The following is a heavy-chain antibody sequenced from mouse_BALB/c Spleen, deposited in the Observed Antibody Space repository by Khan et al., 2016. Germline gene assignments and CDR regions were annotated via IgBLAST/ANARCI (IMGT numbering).Heavy chain of an antibody. CDR2: IRRKSNNYAT. V-gene: IGHV10-1*02. CDR3: VRQYVNHYINY. CDR1: GFTFNTYD. D-gene: IGHD2-10*02. J-gene: IGHJ2*01. Sequence: EVQLVETGGGLVQPKGSLKLSCAASGFTFNTYDMNWVRQAPGKGLEWVDRIRRKSNNYATYYADSVNDRITISRDDSQRMLYMQLNNLKTEDTASYYCVRQYVNHYINYWGQGTTLTVYS.